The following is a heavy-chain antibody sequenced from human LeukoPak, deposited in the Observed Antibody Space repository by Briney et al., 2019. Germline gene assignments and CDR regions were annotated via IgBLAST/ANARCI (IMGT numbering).Heavy chain of an antibody. D-gene: IGHD6-19*01. CDR2: IDKTTYPT. CDR3: AKFEGATIPGWFNDY. J-gene: IGHJ4*02. Sequence: GSLRLSCAASEFIFSDYAMGWVRQAPGKGLEWVSTIDKTTYPTFYADSVKGRFTISRDNSKDTLYLQMNSLRTEDTAVYFCAKFEGATIPGWFNDYWGQGILVTVSS. CDR1: EFIFSDYA. V-gene: IGHV3-23*05.